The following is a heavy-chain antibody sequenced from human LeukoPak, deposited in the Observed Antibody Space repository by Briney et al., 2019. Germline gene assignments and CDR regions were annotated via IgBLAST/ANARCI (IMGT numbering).Heavy chain of an antibody. J-gene: IGHJ4*02. V-gene: IGHV4-34*01. D-gene: IGHD2-8*01. CDR2: INHSGST. CDR1: GGSFSGYY. Sequence: PSETLSLTCAVYGGSFSGYYWSWIRQPPGKGLEWIGEINHSGSTNYNPSLKSRVTISVDTSKNQFSLKLSSVTAADTAVYYCARGVSWDYFDYWGQGTLVTVSS. CDR3: ARGVSWDYFDY.